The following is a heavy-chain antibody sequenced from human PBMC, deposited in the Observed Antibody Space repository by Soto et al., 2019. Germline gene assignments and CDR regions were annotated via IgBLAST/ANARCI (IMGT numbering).Heavy chain of an antibody. D-gene: IGHD6-19*01. V-gene: IGHV6-1*01. CDR3: AKGGRQWLVKSDFNY. J-gene: IGHJ4*02. CDR2: TYYRSKWYN. Sequence: PSQTLSLTCAISGDSVSSNSATWNWIRQSPSRGLEWLGRTYYRSKWYNDYADSVKGRFTISRDSSKNTVSLEMTSLRAEDTAVYYCAKGGRQWLVKSDFNYWGQGALVTVS. CDR1: GDSVSSNSAT.